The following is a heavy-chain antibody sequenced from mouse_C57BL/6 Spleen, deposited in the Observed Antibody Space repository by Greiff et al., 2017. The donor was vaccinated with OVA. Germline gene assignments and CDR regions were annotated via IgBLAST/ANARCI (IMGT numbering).Heavy chain of an antibody. Sequence: QVQLQQSGAELVKPGASVKISCKASGYAFSSYWMNWVKQRPGKGLEWIGQIYPGDGDTNYNGKFKGKATLTADKSSSTAYMQLSSLTSADSAVYFCAREGSYYSNSFDYWGQGTTLTVSS. CDR1: GYAFSSYW. CDR3: AREGSYYSNSFDY. CDR2: IYPGDGDT. V-gene: IGHV1-80*01. D-gene: IGHD2-5*01. J-gene: IGHJ2*01.